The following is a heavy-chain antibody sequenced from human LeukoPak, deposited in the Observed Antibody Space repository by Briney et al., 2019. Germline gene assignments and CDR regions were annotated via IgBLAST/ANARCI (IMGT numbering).Heavy chain of an antibody. CDR3: ARARGFDY. CDR1: GFTFSKHW. V-gene: IGHV3-7*04. CDR2: IKEDGSET. Sequence: GGSLRLSCAASGFTFSKHWMSWVRQAPGKGLEWVATIKEDGSETYYVDSVKGRFTISRDNAKNSLYLQMNSLRAEDTAVYYCARARGFDYWGQGTLVTVSS. J-gene: IGHJ4*02.